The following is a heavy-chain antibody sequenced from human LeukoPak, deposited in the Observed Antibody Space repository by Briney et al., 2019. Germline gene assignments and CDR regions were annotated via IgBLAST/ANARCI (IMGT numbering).Heavy chain of an antibody. D-gene: IGHD4-17*01. CDR2: LYIGGTT. Sequence: PGGSLRLSCAASGFTFSDYYMSWIRQAPGKGLEWVSVLYIGGTTYYADSVKGRFTISGDNSKNTVYLQMNSVRAEDTAVYYCAKMDYGDHEGGFHNWGQGTLVTVSS. V-gene: IGHV3-66*01. J-gene: IGHJ4*02. CDR1: GFTFSDYY. CDR3: AKMDYGDHEGGFHN.